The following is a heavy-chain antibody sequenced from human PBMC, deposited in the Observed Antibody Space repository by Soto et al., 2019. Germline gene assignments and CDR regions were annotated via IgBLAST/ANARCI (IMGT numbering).Heavy chain of an antibody. J-gene: IGHJ6*02. CDR3: AGRVVPAAQYYYYGMDV. Sequence: SETLSLTCTVSGGSISSSSYYWGWIRQPPGKGLEWIGSIYYSGSTYYNPSLKSRVTISVDTSKNQFSLKLSSVTAADTAVYYCAGRVVPAAQYYYYGMDVWGQGTTVTVSS. CDR1: GGSISSSSYY. V-gene: IGHV4-39*01. CDR2: IYYSGST. D-gene: IGHD2-2*01.